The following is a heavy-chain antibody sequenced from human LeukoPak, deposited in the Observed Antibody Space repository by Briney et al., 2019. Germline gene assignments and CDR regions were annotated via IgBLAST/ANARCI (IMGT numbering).Heavy chain of an antibody. V-gene: IGHV3-23*01. D-gene: IGHD3-3*01. CDR1: GFTFSRHW. CDR3: AKWTFWSGYPQH. J-gene: IGHJ1*01. CDR2: ISGSGGST. Sequence: PGGSLRLSCAASGFTFSRHWMHWVRQAPGKGLEWVSAISGSGGSTYSSDSMKGRFTISRDNSKNTLYLQMNSLRAEDTAVYYCAKWTFWSGYPQHWGQGTLVTVSS.